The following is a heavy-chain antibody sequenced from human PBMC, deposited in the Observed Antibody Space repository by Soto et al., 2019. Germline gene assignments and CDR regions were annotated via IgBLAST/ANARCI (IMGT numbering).Heavy chain of an antibody. CDR3: XXXPSGWYPLYFQH. D-gene: IGHD6-19*01. Sequence: EVQLLESGGGLVQPGGSLRLSCAASGFTFSSYAMSWVRQAPGKGLEWVSAISGSGGSTYYADSVKGRFTISRDNSXXXXYLXXXXXXXXXXXXXXXXXXPSGWYPLYFQHWGQGXXVTVSS. J-gene: IGHJ1*01. CDR1: GFTFSSYA. V-gene: IGHV3-23*01. CDR2: ISGSGGST.